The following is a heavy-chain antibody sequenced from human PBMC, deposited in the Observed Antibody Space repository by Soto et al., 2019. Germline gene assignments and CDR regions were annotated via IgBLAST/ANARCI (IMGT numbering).Heavy chain of an antibody. CDR1: GHTLSGNY. J-gene: IGHJ5*02. Sequence: ASVKVSCKAPGHTLSGNYMHWVRQAPGQGLEWLGWINGKSGDSIYAPKFQGRVTMTRDTSMSTFYMDMSRLRSDDTAVYYCARRGPPLXGLGAGIYYADVSSFERWGQGPLVTVSS. V-gene: IGHV1-2*02. D-gene: IGHD3-10*01. CDR3: ARRGPPLXGLGAGIYYADVSSFER. CDR2: INGKSGDS.